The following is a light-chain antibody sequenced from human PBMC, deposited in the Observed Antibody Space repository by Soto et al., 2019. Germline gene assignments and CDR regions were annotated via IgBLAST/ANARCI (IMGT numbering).Light chain of an antibody. V-gene: IGLV2-23*02. CDR2: EVS. J-gene: IGLJ1*01. CDR1: SSDVGSYNL. CDR3: CSYAGGSTS. Sequence: QSALTQPAPVSGSPGQSITISCPGTSSDVGSYNLVSWYQQHPGKAPKLMIYEVSKRPSGVSNRFSGSKSGNTASLTISGLQAEDEADYYCCSYAGGSTSFGTGTKVTVL.